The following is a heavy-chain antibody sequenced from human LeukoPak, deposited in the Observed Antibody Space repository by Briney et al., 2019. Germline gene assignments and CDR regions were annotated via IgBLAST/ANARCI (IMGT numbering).Heavy chain of an antibody. CDR3: ARAPKFRLVGVPKGPFDP. J-gene: IGHJ5*02. D-gene: IGHD1-26*01. CDR1: GFTFSDYY. CDR2: ISNSGSTI. Sequence: PGGSLRLSCAASGFTFSDYYMSWIRQAPGKGLEWVSYISNSGSTIYYADSVKGRFFISRDNAKNSLYLQMNSLRAEDTAVYYCARAPKFRLVGVPKGPFDPWGQGTLVTVSS. V-gene: IGHV3-11*01.